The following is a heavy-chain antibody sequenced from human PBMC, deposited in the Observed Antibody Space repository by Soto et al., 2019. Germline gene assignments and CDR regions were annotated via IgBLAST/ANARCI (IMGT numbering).Heavy chain of an antibody. CDR3: ARGVGSSPPQS. D-gene: IGHD1-26*01. J-gene: IGHJ4*02. V-gene: IGHV4-59*02. CDR2: IYASGSP. CDR1: GGSVSFYY. Sequence: SETLSLTCTISGGSVSFYYWSWIRQSTGQGLEWIVYIYASGSPYYNPSLRSRVTISADTSKNQISLKLTSPTAADTAVYYCARGVGSSPPQSGGRGTLVTVSS.